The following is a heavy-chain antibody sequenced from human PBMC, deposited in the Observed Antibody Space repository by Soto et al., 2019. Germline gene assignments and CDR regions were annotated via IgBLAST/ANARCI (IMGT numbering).Heavy chain of an antibody. CDR2: IFHDGTA. CDR3: ARLVYDTRLDYLYFDF. V-gene: IGHV4-4*02. D-gene: IGHD3-16*01. Sequence: PSETLSLTCTVSGVSISSGNWWTFVRQSPRKGLEYIGEIFHDGTANYFPSFERRVAMSVDKSKNQFSLKLTSVTAADAAIYYCARLVYDTRLDYLYFDFWGQGAQVTVSS. J-gene: IGHJ4*02. CDR1: GVSISSGNW.